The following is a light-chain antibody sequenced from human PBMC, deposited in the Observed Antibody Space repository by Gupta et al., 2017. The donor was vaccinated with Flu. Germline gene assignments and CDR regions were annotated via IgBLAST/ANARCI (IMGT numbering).Light chain of an antibody. V-gene: IGKV4-1*01. CDR2: WAS. CDR3: HQYNTTPWT. J-gene: IGKJ1*01. Sequence: NCKSSQSVLYSSNNKTYLAWYQHKPGQPPRLLIYWASTRESGVPDRFSGSGSGTDFTLTISSLQAEDVAVYYCHQYNTTPWTFGQGTKVEIK. CDR1: QSVLYSSNNKTY.